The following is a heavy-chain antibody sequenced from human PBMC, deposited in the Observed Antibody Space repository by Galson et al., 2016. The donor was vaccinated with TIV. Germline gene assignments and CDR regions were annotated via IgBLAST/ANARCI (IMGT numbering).Heavy chain of an antibody. D-gene: IGHD5-12*01. Sequence: SVKVSCKASGGTFSSYALSWVRQAPGQGLEWMGRIIPILGLTNYAQRFQGRVTITADRSATTAYMELNSLRSEDTAVYYCARSPHSAYGTFSDYWGQGSLVTVSS. J-gene: IGHJ4*02. CDR2: IIPILGLT. CDR3: ARSPHSAYGTFSDY. CDR1: GGTFSSYA. V-gene: IGHV1-69*04.